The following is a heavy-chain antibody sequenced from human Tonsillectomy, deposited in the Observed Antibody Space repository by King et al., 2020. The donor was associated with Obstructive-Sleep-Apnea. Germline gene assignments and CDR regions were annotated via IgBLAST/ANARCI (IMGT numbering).Heavy chain of an antibody. J-gene: IGHJ4*02. D-gene: IGHD2-15*01. Sequence: VQLVESGGGLVQPGGSLRLSCAASGFTFSTYTMNWVRQAPGKGLEWVSYISSSSSTIYYADSVKGRFTISRDNAKNSLYLQMNSLRAVDTAVYYCARDTPLNYWGRGTLVTVSS. CDR3: ARDTPLNY. CDR2: ISSSSSTI. V-gene: IGHV3-48*04. CDR1: GFTFSTYT.